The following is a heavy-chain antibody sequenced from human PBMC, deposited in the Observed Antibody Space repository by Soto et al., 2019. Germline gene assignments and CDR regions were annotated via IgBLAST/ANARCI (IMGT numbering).Heavy chain of an antibody. CDR3: AKLNTAMVDIDY. J-gene: IGHJ4*02. CDR1: GFTFSSYG. CDR2: ISYDGSNK. V-gene: IGHV3-30*18. D-gene: IGHD5-18*01. Sequence: GGSLRLSCAASGFTFSSYGMHWVRQAPGKGLEWVAVISYDGSNKYYADSVKGRFTISRDNSKNTLYLQMNSLRAEDTAVYYCAKLNTAMVDIDYWGQGTLVTVSS.